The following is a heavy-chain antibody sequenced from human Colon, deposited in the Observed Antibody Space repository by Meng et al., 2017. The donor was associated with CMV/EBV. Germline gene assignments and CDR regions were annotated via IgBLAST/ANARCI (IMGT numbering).Heavy chain of an antibody. V-gene: IGHV3-66*01. D-gene: IGHD1-20*01. Sequence: VQLVESGGGVIQPGGYLRLSCAASGLIVSNTYMSWVRQAPGKGLEWVAAIHASGATFYADSVRGRFTISRDTYKNTFYLQLNSLRVEDSATYHCARDPGHSASITYDFWGQGILVTVSS. CDR2: IHASGAT. CDR1: GLIVSNTY. CDR3: ARDPGHSASITYDF. J-gene: IGHJ4*02.